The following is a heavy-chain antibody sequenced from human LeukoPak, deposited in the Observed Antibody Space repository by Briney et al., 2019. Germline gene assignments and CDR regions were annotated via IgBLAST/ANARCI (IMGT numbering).Heavy chain of an antibody. CDR3: ARVDTAMVNDYFDY. V-gene: IGHV4-30-4*08. J-gene: IGHJ4*02. D-gene: IGHD5-18*01. CDR2: IYYSGST. CDR1: GGSISSGDYY. Sequence: SQTLSLTCTVSGGSISSGDYYWSWIRQPPGKGLEWIGYIYYSGSTYYNPSLKSRVTISVDTSKNQFSLKLSSVTAADTAVYYCARVDTAMVNDYFDYWGQGTLVTVSP.